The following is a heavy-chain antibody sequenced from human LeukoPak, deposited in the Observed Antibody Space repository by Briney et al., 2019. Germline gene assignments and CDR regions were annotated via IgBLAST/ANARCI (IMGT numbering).Heavy chain of an antibody. V-gene: IGHV3-48*01. CDR3: ARDRSLAY. D-gene: IGHD2-15*01. CDR1: GFTFSSYS. Sequence: GSLRLSCAASGFTFSSYSMNWVRQAPGKGLEWVSYISSSSSTIYYADSVKGRFTISRDNAKNSLYLQMNSLRAEDTAVYYCARDRSLAYWGQGTLVTVSS. J-gene: IGHJ4*02. CDR2: ISSSSSTI.